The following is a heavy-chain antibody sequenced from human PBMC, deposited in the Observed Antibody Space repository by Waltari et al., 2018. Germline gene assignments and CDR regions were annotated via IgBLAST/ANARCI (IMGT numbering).Heavy chain of an antibody. CDR3: ARHVYGDGYNFALDY. Sequence: EVQLVQSGAEVKTPGESLKISCTGSGYSFTSYWIGWVRQMPGKGLEWMGIIYPGDSDTRYSPSFQGQVTISADKSISTAYLQWSSLKASDTAMYYCARHVYGDGYNFALDYWGQGTLVTVSS. V-gene: IGHV5-51*01. CDR1: GYSFTSYW. D-gene: IGHD5-12*01. CDR2: IYPGDSDT. J-gene: IGHJ4*02.